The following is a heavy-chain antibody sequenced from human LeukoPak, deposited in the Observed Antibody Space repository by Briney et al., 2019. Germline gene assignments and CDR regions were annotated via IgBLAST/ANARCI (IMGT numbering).Heavy chain of an antibody. J-gene: IGHJ4*02. CDR1: GFTFSNYA. CDR2: IVGSGGST. CDR3: SKWGDYDVLTGYYDSDF. Sequence: GASLRLSCAASGFTFSNYAMSWVRQAPGKGLKWVSAIVGSGGSTYYADSVKGRFSISRDNSKNTLFLQMNSLRVEDTALYYCSKWGDYDVLTGYYDSDFWGQGTLVTVSS. V-gene: IGHV3-23*01. D-gene: IGHD3-9*01.